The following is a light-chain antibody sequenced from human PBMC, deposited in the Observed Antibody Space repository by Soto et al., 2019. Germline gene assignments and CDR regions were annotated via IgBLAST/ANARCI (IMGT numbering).Light chain of an antibody. CDR3: CSYAGSSSAYV. CDR2: EVS. Sequence: QSVLTQPASVSGSPGQSITISCTGTSSDVGSYNVVSWYQQHPGKAPKLLIYEVSKRPSGVSDRFSGSKSGNTASLTISGLQAEDEADYHCCSYAGSSSAYVFGTGTKVTFL. J-gene: IGLJ1*01. CDR1: SSDVGSYNV. V-gene: IGLV2-23*02.